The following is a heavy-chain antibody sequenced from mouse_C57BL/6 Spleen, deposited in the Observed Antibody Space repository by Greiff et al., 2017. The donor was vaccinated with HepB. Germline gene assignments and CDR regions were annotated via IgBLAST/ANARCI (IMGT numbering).Heavy chain of an antibody. Sequence: EVQLVESGGGLVKPGGSLKLSCAASGFTFSSYAMSWVRQTPEKRLEWVATISDGGSYTYYPDNVKGRFTISRDNAKNNLYLQMSHLKSEDTAMYYCARDSGYAMDYWGQRTSVTVSS. J-gene: IGHJ4*01. CDR2: ISDGGSYT. V-gene: IGHV5-4*01. CDR3: ARDSGYAMDY. CDR1: GFTFSSYA.